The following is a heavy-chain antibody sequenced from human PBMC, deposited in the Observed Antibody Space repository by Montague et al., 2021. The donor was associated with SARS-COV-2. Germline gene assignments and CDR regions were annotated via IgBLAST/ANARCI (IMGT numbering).Heavy chain of an antibody. Sequence: TLSLTCTVSGGSISSGSYYWNWIRQPAGKGLEWIGRIYTSGSTNYNTSLKSRVTISVDTSKNQFSLKLSSVTAADTAVYYCARESLHLTGYYNDYFGYWGQGTLVTVSS. CDR1: GGSISSGSYY. V-gene: IGHV4-61*02. J-gene: IGHJ4*02. CDR3: ARESLHLTGYYNDYFGY. CDR2: IYTSGST. D-gene: IGHD3-9*01.